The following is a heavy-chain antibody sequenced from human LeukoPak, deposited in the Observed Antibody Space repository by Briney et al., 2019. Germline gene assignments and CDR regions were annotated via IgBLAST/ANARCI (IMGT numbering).Heavy chain of an antibody. Sequence: GASVKVSCKTSGSTFTDYYMHWVRQAPRQRLEWIGRIDPNIGGTNYAQKIQVRVTMTRDTSISTVYMELSGLRSDDTAVYYCARVPGPYTPSRFHYWGQRTLVTVSS. J-gene: IGHJ4*02. CDR2: IDPNIGGT. D-gene: IGHD2-2*01. CDR1: GSTFTDYY. V-gene: IGHV1-2*02. CDR3: ARVPGPYTPSRFHY.